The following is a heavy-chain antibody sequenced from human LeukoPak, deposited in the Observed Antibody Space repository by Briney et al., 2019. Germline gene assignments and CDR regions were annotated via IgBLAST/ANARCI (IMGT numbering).Heavy chain of an antibody. CDR2: ISSSSSYI. D-gene: IGHD6-19*01. CDR1: GFTFSSYS. CDR3: ARGIAVAGTETYYYGMDV. J-gene: IGHJ6*02. Sequence: GGSLRLSCAASGFTFSSYSMNWVRQAPGKGLGWVSSISSSSSYIYYADSVKGRFTISRDNAKNSLYLQMNSLRAEDTAVYYCARGIAVAGTETYYYGMDVWGQGTTVTVSS. V-gene: IGHV3-21*01.